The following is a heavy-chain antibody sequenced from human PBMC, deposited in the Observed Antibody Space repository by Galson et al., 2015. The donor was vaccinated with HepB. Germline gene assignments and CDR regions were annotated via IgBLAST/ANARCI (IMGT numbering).Heavy chain of an antibody. CDR1: GFTFSSYG. D-gene: IGHD4-17*01. Sequence: SLRLSCAASGFTFSSYGMHWVRQAPGKGLEWVAVIWYDGSNKYYADSVKGRFTISRDNSKNTLYLQMNSLRAEDTAVYYCAREPPTRSYGDYYFDYWGRGTLVTVSS. V-gene: IGHV3-33*01. CDR2: IWYDGSNK. CDR3: AREPPTRSYGDYYFDY. J-gene: IGHJ4*02.